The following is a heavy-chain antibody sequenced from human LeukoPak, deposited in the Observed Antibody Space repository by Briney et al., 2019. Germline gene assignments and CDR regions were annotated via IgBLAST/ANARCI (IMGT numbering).Heavy chain of an antibody. CDR2: VSAYNGNT. J-gene: IGHJ4*02. Sequence: ASVTVSCKASGYTFTSYGISWVRQAPGQGLEWMGWVSAYNGNTNYAQKLQGRVTMTTDTSTSTAYMELRSLRSEDTAVYYCAVHYGGNLPGYWGQGTLVTVSS. CDR3: AVHYGGNLPGY. D-gene: IGHD4-23*01. V-gene: IGHV1-18*01. CDR1: GYTFTSYG.